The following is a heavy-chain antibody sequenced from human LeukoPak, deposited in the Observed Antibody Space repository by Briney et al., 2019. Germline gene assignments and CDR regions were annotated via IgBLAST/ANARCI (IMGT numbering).Heavy chain of an antibody. CDR1: EFTFNSYA. D-gene: IGHD2-15*01. J-gene: IGHJ3*02. Sequence: PGGSLRLSCAAPEFTFNSYAVSWVRQAPGKGLEWVSTISGRGDSTYYADSVKGRFTISRDNSKNTVFLQMNSLRAEDTAVYYCARDLERGGYAFDIWGQGTMVTVSS. V-gene: IGHV3-23*01. CDR3: ARDLERGGYAFDI. CDR2: ISGRGDST.